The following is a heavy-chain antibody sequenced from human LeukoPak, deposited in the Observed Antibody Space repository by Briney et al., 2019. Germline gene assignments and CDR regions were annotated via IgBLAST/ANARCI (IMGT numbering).Heavy chain of an antibody. V-gene: IGHV4-39*01. Sequence: PSETLSLPCTVSGGSISSSSYYWGWIRQPPGKGLEWIGGSYYSGSTYYNPSIKSRVTISVDTSKNQFSLKLSSVTAADTAVYYCARHDDFWSGPQAPGAFDIWGQGTMVTVSS. D-gene: IGHD3-3*01. CDR3: ARHDDFWSGPQAPGAFDI. CDR1: GGSISSSSYY. J-gene: IGHJ3*02. CDR2: SYYSGST.